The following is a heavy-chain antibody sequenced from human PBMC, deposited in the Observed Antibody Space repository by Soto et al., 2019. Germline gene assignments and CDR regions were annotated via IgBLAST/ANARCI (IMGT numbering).Heavy chain of an antibody. Sequence: QVQLQESGPGLVKPSQTLSLTCTVSGGSISSGGYYWSWIRQHPGKGLEWIGYIYYSGSTYYNPALKSRVTQAVHTSKNQFSLKLSSVTAADTAVYYCARGRSSTSPYPIGYWGQGPLVTVSS. D-gene: IGHD2-2*01. V-gene: IGHV4-31*03. CDR2: IYYSGST. CDR1: GGSISSGGYY. CDR3: ARGRSSTSPYPIGY. J-gene: IGHJ4*02.